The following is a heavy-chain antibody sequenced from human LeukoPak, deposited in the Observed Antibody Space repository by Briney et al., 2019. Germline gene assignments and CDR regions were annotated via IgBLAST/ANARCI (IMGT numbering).Heavy chain of an antibody. V-gene: IGHV3-7*01. J-gene: IGHJ5*02. CDR2: MNPDGGEI. Sequence: GGSLRLSCAASGFTFNFYWLTWVRQVPGKGLEWVATMNPDGGEIYYVDSVKGRFTMSRDNAKNSLYLQMNSLRAEDAAVYFCARDGGTKGFWCDHWGQGAQVTVSS. CDR3: ARDGGTKGFWCDH. D-gene: IGHD1-1*01. CDR1: GFTFNFYW.